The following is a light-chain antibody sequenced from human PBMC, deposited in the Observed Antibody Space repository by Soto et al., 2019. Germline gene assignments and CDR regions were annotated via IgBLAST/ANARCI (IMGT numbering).Light chain of an antibody. CDR3: LSKTSSISYV. Sequence: QSALTHPASVSGSPGQSITTSCTGTTSDVGGYNYVSWYQQHPGKVPKLLIHEVSNRPSGVSNRFSGSKSGNTASLTISGLQAEDEADYYCLSKTSSISYVFGTGTKVTVL. CDR1: TSDVGGYNY. J-gene: IGLJ1*01. CDR2: EVS. V-gene: IGLV2-14*01.